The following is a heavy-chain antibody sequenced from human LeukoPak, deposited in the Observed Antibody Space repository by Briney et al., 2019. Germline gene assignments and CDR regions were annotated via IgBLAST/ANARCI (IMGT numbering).Heavy chain of an antibody. CDR2: INSNSKTI. CDR1: GFTFSDYA. CDR3: ARDTWYSNSWLHAFAI. Sequence: GGSLRLSCAASGFTFSDYAMNWVRQAPGKGLEWFSFINSNSKTIYYADSVKGRFTISRDNAKNSLYLQMNSLRAEDTGVYYCARDTWYSNSWLHAFAIGGQGTVVTVSS. D-gene: IGHD6-13*01. V-gene: IGHV3-48*01. J-gene: IGHJ3*02.